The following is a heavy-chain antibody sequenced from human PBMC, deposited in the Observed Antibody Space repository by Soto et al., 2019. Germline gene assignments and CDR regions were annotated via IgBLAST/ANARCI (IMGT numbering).Heavy chain of an antibody. CDR3: ARDYYDNSGSYYGNDH. V-gene: IGHV3-33*01. CDR2: TWYDGSNK. Sequence: PGGSLRLSCAASGFTFSSYGMHWVRQAPGKGLEWVAVTWYDGSNKYYADSVKGRFTISRDNSKNTLYLQMNSLRAEDTAVYYCARDYYDNSGSYYGNDHWGQGT. J-gene: IGHJ4*02. D-gene: IGHD3-22*01. CDR1: GFTFSSYG.